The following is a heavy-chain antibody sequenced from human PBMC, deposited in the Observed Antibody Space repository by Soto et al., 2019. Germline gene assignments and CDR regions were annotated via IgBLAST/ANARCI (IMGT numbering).Heavy chain of an antibody. CDR1: GFTFSSYG. Sequence: QVQLVESGGGVVQPGRSLRLSCAASGFTFSSYGMHWVRQAPGKGLEWVAVIWYDGSNKYYADSVKGRSTISRDNSKNTLYLQMNSLRAEDTAVYYCARESLDYYGMDVWGQGTTVTVSS. CDR3: ARESLDYYGMDV. J-gene: IGHJ6*02. D-gene: IGHD6-13*01. CDR2: IWYDGSNK. V-gene: IGHV3-33*01.